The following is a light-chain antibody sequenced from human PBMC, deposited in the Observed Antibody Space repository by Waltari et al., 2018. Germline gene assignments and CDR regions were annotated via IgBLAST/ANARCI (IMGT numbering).Light chain of an antibody. V-gene: IGLV1-44*01. CDR2: RTN. J-gene: IGLJ3*02. Sequence: QSVLTQPPSASGTPGQRVVISCSGGSSNVGSNIVNWYQKLPGTAPKLLIYRTNQRPSGVPYRFSCSKAGTSASLAINGLQSEDEAEYVCAAWDDSLNGPVFGGGTKLTVL. CDR1: SSNVGSNI. CDR3: AAWDDSLNGPV.